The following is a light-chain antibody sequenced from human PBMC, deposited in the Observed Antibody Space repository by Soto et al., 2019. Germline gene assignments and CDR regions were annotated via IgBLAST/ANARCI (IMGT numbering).Light chain of an antibody. CDR3: SSYTSSCLHV. CDR2: DVS. CDR1: SSDVGGYNY. V-gene: IGLV2-14*03. J-gene: IGLJ1*01. Sequence: SVLTQPASVSGSPGQSITISCTGTSSDVGGYNYVSWYQQHPGKAPKLMIYDVSNRPSGVSNRFSGAKSGNTASLTISGLQAEDEADYYCSSYTSSCLHVFGTGTKVTVL.